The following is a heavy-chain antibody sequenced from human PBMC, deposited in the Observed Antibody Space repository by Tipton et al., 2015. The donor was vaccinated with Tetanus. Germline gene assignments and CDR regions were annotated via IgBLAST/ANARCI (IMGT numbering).Heavy chain of an antibody. J-gene: IGHJ5*02. V-gene: IGHV4-39*02. CDR3: ARHLYGYWFDP. Sequence: CLWIRQPPGKGLEWIASIYFEGSTYYSPSLKSRVTIAVDTSQNVFSLRLTSVTAADTAVYYCARHLYGYWFDPWGQGALVTVSS. D-gene: IGHD5-18*01. CDR2: IYFEGST.